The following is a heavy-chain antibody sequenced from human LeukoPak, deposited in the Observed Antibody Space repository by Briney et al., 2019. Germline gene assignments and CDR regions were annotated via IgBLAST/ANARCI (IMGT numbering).Heavy chain of an antibody. J-gene: IGHJ4*02. Sequence: GRSLRLSRAASGFTFSNYEMHWVRQAPGKGLEWVSYISSSGSDIYYADSVKGRFTISRDNAKNSLYLQMNSLRAEDTAVYYCARDYGGSSPFDYWGQGTLVTVSS. CDR2: ISSSGSDI. CDR1: GFTFSNYE. V-gene: IGHV3-48*03. CDR3: ARDYGGSSPFDY. D-gene: IGHD4-23*01.